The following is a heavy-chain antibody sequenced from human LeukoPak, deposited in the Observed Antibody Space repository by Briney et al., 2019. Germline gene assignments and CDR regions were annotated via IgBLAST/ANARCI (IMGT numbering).Heavy chain of an antibody. J-gene: IGHJ4*02. Sequence: PSQTLSLTCTVSGGSISSGGYYWSWIRQPAGKGLEWIGRIYTSGSTNYNPSLKSRVTISVDTSKNQFSLKLGSVTAADTAVYYCARDGDSSGYLDYWGQGTLVTVSS. CDR1: GGSISSGGYY. CDR3: ARDGDSSGYLDY. CDR2: IYTSGST. D-gene: IGHD3-22*01. V-gene: IGHV4-61*02.